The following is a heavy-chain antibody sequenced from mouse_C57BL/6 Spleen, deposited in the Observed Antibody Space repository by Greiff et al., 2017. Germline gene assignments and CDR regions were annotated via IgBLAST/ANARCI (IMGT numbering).Heavy chain of an antibody. Sequence: QVQLQQSGAELVRPGASVTLSCKASGYTFTDYEMHWVKQTPVHGLEWIGAIDPETGGTAYNQKFKGKAILTADKSSSPAYMELRSLTSEDSAVYYCTTPYDYDDGEYAMDYWGQGTSVTVSS. J-gene: IGHJ4*01. CDR2: IDPETGGT. V-gene: IGHV1-15*01. CDR3: TTPYDYDDGEYAMDY. CDR1: GYTFTDYE. D-gene: IGHD2-4*01.